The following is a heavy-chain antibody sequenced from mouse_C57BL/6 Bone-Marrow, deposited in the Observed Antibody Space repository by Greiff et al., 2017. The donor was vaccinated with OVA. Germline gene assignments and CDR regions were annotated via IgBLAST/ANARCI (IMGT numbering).Heavy chain of an antibody. J-gene: IGHJ2*01. CDR3: ARYRGDYADFDY. CDR2: IYPGGGYT. Sequence: QVQLQQSGAELVRPGPSVKMSCKASGYTFTNYWIGWAKQRPGHGLEWIGDIYPGGGYTNYNEKFKGKATLTADKSSSTAYMQFSSLTSEDSAIYYCARYRGDYADFDYWGQGTTLTVSS. CDR1: GYTFTNYW. D-gene: IGHD2-13*01. V-gene: IGHV1-63*01.